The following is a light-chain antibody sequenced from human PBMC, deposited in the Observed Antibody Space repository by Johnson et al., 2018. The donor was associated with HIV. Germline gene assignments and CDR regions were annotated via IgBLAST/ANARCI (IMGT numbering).Light chain of an antibody. V-gene: IGLV1-51*02. J-gene: IGLJ1*01. Sequence: SVLTQPPSVSAAPGQKVTISCSGSSSNIGSNYVSWYQQFPGAAPKLLIYEDNKRPSGIPDRFSGSKSGTSATLGITGLPTGAEADYYCGAWDSSLTTYVFGTGTKVTIL. CDR3: GAWDSSLTTYV. CDR2: EDN. CDR1: SSNIGSNY.